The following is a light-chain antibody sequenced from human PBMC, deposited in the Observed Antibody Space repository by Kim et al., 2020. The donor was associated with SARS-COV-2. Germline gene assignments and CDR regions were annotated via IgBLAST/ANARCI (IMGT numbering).Light chain of an antibody. J-gene: IGLJ1*01. Sequence: ALGQTVSITCQGASLRSYLASWYQQKPGQAPVLVIFGQNNRPSGIPDRFSGSYSGNTASLTITAAQAEDEADYYCNSRDSTGNHFVFGTGTRVTVL. V-gene: IGLV3-19*01. CDR1: SLRSYL. CDR2: GQN. CDR3: NSRDSTGNHFV.